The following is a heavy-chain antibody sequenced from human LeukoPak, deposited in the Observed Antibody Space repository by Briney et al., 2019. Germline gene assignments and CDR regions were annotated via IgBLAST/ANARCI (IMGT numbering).Heavy chain of an antibody. D-gene: IGHD3-16*01. Sequence: GGSLRLSCAASGFTITDNYMTWVRQAPTEGLQWDSGIFAGGVPSYAASVKDRFIISKDNSKNTLYLQMNNLRADDTAVYYCTRGRLNAAGWYFDLWGRGALVTVSS. CDR3: TRGRLNAAGWYFDL. J-gene: IGHJ2*01. V-gene: IGHV3-53*01. CDR1: GFTITDNY. CDR2: IFAGGVP.